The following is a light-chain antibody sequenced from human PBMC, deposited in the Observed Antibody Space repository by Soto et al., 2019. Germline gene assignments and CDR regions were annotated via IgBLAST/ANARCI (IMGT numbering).Light chain of an antibody. CDR3: SSYTSSSRV. CDR1: SSDVGGYNY. J-gene: IGLJ2*01. V-gene: IGLV2-14*01. Sequence: QSALTQPASVSGSPGQSITISCTGTSSDVGGYNYVSWYQQHPGKAPKLMIYEVSNRPSGVSNRFSGSKSGNTASLTISGLQAEDEADYYYSSYTSSSRVFGGGTKVTVL. CDR2: EVS.